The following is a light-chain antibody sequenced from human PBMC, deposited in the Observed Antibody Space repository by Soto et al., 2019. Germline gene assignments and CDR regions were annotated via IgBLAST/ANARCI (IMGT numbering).Light chain of an antibody. CDR3: LQYYDYRT. Sequence: IQLTHSPSTLSASVGDRVTITCRASQTITNLLAWFQQKPGKAPEILIYKASSLQSGVPSRFSGSGSGTEFTLTISSLQPDDSATYYCLQYYDYRTFGQGTKVDIK. J-gene: IGKJ1*01. CDR1: QTITNL. CDR2: KAS. V-gene: IGKV1-5*03.